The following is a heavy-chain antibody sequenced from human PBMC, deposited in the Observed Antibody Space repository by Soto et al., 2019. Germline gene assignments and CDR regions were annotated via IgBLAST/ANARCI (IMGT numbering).Heavy chain of an antibody. CDR3: ARDPSIAAAGPYFDY. V-gene: IGHV4-4*02. D-gene: IGHD6-13*01. J-gene: IGHJ4*02. CDR2: ISHSGSA. Sequence: QVQLRESGPGLVKPSGTLSLTCAVSGGSISRGNWWSWVRQVPGKGLQWIGEISHSGSARYNPSLKSRVTISVDKSKNQFSLKLSSVTAADTAVYYCARDPSIAAAGPYFDYWGQGNLVTVSS. CDR1: GGSISRGNW.